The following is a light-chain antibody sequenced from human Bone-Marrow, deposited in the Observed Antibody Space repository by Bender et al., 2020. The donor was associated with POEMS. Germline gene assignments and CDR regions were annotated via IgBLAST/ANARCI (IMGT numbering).Light chain of an antibody. CDR3: SSYGGRSKFDV. V-gene: IGLV2-23*02. CDR2: DVS. CDR1: SSDVGSYNL. J-gene: IGLJ1*01. Sequence: QSALTQPASVSGSPGQSITISCTGTSSDVGSYNLVSWYQHHPGKAPKLIIFDVSNRPSGIPDRFSGAYSVNTASLTITGTQAEDEADYYCSSYGGRSKFDVLGTGTKVTVL.